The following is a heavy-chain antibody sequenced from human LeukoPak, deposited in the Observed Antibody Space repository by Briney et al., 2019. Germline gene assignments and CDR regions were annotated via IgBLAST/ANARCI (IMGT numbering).Heavy chain of an antibody. J-gene: IGHJ3*02. CDR2: IYSGGSS. Sequence: GGSLRLSCTASGFTVSSNYMSWVRQAPGKGLEWVSVIYSGGSSYYADSVKGRFTISRDNSKNTLYLQMNSLRAEDTAVYYCARDAVVPAVMGAFDIWGQGTMVTVSS. CDR1: GFTVSSNY. CDR3: ARDAVVPAVMGAFDI. D-gene: IGHD2-2*01. V-gene: IGHV3-66*02.